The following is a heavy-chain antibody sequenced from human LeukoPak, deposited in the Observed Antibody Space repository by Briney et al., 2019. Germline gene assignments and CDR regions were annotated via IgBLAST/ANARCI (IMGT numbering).Heavy chain of an antibody. CDR3: ARSVSVDTAMVTGYYFDY. CDR1: GGSISSYY. CDR2: IYYSGST. Sequence: SETLSLTCTVSGGSISSYYWSWIRQPPGKGLEWIGYIYYSGSTNYNPSLKSRVTISVDTSKNQFSLKLSSVTAADTAVYYCARSVSVDTAMVTGYYFDYWGQGTLVTVSS. J-gene: IGHJ4*02. D-gene: IGHD5-18*01. V-gene: IGHV4-59*08.